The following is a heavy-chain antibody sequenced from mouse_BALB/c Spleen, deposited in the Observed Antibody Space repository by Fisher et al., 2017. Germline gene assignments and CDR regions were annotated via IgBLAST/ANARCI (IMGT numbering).Heavy chain of an antibody. CDR3: ARGSYYRYDAAMDY. Sequence: KFKGKATLTADKSSSTAYMQLSSLTSEDSAVYYCARGSYYRYDAAMDYWGQGTSVTVS. V-gene: IGHV1-4*01. D-gene: IGHD2-14*01. J-gene: IGHJ4*01.